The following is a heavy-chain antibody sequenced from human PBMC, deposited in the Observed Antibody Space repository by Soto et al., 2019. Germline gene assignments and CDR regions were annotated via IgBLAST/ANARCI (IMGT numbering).Heavy chain of an antibody. CDR1: GFTFSSYA. J-gene: IGHJ4*02. V-gene: IGHV3-23*01. CDR2: VSDSGTIT. CDR3: AKDLKTTVVRAYDC. Sequence: EVQLLESGGGLVQPGGSLSLSCAASGFTFSSYAMTWVRQAPGKGPEWVSVVSDSGTITYYADSVKGRFTISRDNSKNTLYLEMKSLRVEDTAVYYCAKDLKTTVVRAYDCWGQGTLVTVSS. D-gene: IGHD4-17*01.